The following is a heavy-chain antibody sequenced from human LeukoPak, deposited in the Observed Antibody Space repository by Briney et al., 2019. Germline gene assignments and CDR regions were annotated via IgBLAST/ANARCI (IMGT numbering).Heavy chain of an antibody. D-gene: IGHD4-17*01. CDR2: ISSSSSYI. CDR3: ARGPPGSDYGELTYYYYYMDV. J-gene: IGHJ6*03. CDR1: GFTFSSYS. Sequence: GGSLRLSCAASGFTFSSYSMNWVRQAPGKGLEWVSSISSSSSYIYYADSVKGRFTISRDNAKNTLYLQMNSLRAEDTAVYYCARGPPGSDYGELTYYYYYMDVWGKGTTVTVSS. V-gene: IGHV3-21*01.